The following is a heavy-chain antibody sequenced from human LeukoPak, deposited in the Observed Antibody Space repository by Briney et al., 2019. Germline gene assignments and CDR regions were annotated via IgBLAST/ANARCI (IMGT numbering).Heavy chain of an antibody. Sequence: GGSLRLSCATSGFTFSSYEMNWVRQAPGKGLEWISYITTSGTSTYYADSVKGRFTISRDNSKNTLYLQMNSLRAEDTAVYYCARDVQWLVENDAFDIWGQGTMVTVSS. V-gene: IGHV3-48*03. D-gene: IGHD6-19*01. CDR2: ITTSGTST. CDR1: GFTFSSYE. CDR3: ARDVQWLVENDAFDI. J-gene: IGHJ3*02.